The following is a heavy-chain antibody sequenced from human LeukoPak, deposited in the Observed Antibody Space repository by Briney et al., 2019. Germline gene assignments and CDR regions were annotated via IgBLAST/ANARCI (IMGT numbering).Heavy chain of an antibody. V-gene: IGHV3-11*01. CDR3: AVGSLGSGLLDY. D-gene: IGHD5-18*01. CDR1: GFTFSDYY. CDR2: ISGSGSTI. Sequence: PGGSLRLSCAASGFTFSDYYVSWIRQAPGKGLEWVSYISGSGSTIYYADSVKGRFTISRDSAKNSLYLQMNSLRAEDTAVYYCAVGSLGSGLLDYWGQGTLVTVSS. J-gene: IGHJ4*02.